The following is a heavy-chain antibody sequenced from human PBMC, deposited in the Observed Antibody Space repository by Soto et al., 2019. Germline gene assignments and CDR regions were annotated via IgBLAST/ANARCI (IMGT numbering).Heavy chain of an antibody. D-gene: IGHD3-9*01. V-gene: IGHV4-59*08. Sequence: TMSQRWRVGKGSSRGYYGSRIRQPPGKGLEWIGYIYSSGSTTYNPSLKSRVTISVDTSKNQFSLKLNSVTAADTAVYYCARPILTGYRYTFDYWGQGTLVTVSS. CDR3: ARPILTGYRYTFDY. CDR2: IYSSGST. CDR1: KGSSRGYY. J-gene: IGHJ4*02.